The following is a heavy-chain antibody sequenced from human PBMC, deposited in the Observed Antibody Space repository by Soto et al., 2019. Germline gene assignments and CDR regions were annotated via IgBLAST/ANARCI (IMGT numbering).Heavy chain of an antibody. Sequence: QVQLQESGPGLVKPSETLSLTCTVSGGSISSYYWSWIRQPPGKGLEWIGYIYYSGSTNYNPSLKSRVTISVDTSKNQFSLKLSSVTAADTALYYCARALDRAMVEFDPWGQGTLVTVSS. CDR3: ARALDRAMVEFDP. D-gene: IGHD5-18*01. CDR1: GGSISSYY. V-gene: IGHV4-59*01. CDR2: IYYSGST. J-gene: IGHJ5*02.